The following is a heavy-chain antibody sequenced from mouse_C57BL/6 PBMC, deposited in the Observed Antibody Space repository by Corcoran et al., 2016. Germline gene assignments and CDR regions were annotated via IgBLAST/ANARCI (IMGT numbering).Heavy chain of an antibody. J-gene: IGHJ3*01. CDR3: ARPLYYGSSYGFAY. V-gene: IGHV9-3*01. Sequence: QIQLVQSGPELQKPGETVKISCKASGYTFTTYGMSWVKQAPGKGLKWMGWINTYSGVPTYADDFKGRFAFSVETSASTAYLQINNLKNEDTATYFCARPLYYGSSYGFAYWGQGTLVTVSA. CDR1: GYTFTTYG. CDR2: INTYSGVP. D-gene: IGHD1-1*01.